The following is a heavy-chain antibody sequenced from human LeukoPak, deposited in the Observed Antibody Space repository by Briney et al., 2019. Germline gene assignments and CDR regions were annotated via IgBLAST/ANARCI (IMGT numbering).Heavy chain of an antibody. V-gene: IGHV5-51*01. CDR3: ARLSSESSGNWFDP. J-gene: IGHJ5*02. D-gene: IGHD6-19*01. CDR2: IYSDGCDT. Sequence: GESLKISCKGSGYSFTSYWIGWVRQLPGEGLEGMGIIYSDGCDTRYSPSFQGRVTISADKSISTAYLQWSSLTASDTAMYYCARLSSESSGNWFDPWGHGTLVTVSS. CDR1: GYSFTSYW.